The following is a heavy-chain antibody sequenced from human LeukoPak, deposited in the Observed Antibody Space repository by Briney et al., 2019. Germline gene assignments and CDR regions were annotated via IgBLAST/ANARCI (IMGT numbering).Heavy chain of an antibody. Sequence: PSETLSLTCTVSGGSISSYYWSWIRQPPGKGLEWIGYINTSGSTNYNPSLKSRVTISVDTSKNQFSLKLSSVTAADTAVYYCARQVYCYDSRGLDAFDIWGQGTMVTVSS. V-gene: IGHV4-4*09. CDR2: INTSGST. CDR3: ARQVYCYDSRGLDAFDI. CDR1: GGSISSYY. J-gene: IGHJ3*02. D-gene: IGHD3-22*01.